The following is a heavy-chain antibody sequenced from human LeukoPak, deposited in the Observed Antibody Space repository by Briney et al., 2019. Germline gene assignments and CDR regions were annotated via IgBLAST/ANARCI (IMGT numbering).Heavy chain of an antibody. CDR1: GLSFSSDG. V-gene: IGHV3-30*18. J-gene: IGHJ4*02. CDR3: AKGRGNYYDSSGYYDANFDY. Sequence: PGRSLRLAFGATGLSFSSDGMYGVRQAPGKGLEWVAVISYDGSNKYYADSVKGRFTISRDNYKNTLYLQMNSLRAEDTAVYYCAKGRGNYYDSSGYYDANFDYWGQGTLVTVSS. CDR2: ISYDGSNK. D-gene: IGHD3-22*01.